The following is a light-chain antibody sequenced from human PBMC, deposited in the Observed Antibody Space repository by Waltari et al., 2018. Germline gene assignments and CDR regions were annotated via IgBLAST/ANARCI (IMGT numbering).Light chain of an antibody. V-gene: IGLV1-47*01. CDR2: RND. CDR1: SSNVGSNY. CDR3: AVWDDSLIGRV. Sequence: QSVLSQPPSASGTPGQRVTISCSGTSSNVGSNYVYWYQHPPGTVPKLLIYRNDQRPSGVPDRFSGSKSGTSASLAISGLQSEDESDYYCAVWDDSLIGRVFGGGTKLTVL. J-gene: IGLJ3*02.